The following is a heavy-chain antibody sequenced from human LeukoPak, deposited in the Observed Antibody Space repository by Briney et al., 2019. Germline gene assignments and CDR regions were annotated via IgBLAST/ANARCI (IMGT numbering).Heavy chain of an antibody. Sequence: ASVKVSFKASGYAFTGYYMHWVRQAPGQGLEWMGWINPKSGDTNYAQRFQGSVTMTRDTSISTAYMELSRLRSDDTAVYYCASLSLGGMDVWGQGTTVTVSS. V-gene: IGHV1-2*02. CDR3: ASLSLGGMDV. CDR2: INPKSGDT. J-gene: IGHJ6*02. CDR1: GYAFTGYY.